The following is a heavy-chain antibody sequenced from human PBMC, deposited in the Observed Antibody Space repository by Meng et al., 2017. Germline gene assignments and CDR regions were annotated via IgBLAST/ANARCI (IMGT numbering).Heavy chain of an antibody. CDR2: IYYSGST. CDR3: ARGRVVNWFDP. V-gene: IGHV4-39*07. D-gene: IGHD2-15*01. CDR1: GGSISSSSYY. Sequence: QRPLQGSGPGLVKPSETLSLTCTVSGGSISSSSYYWGWIRQPPGKGLEWIGSIYYSGSTYYNPSLKSRVTISVDTSKNQFSLKLSSVTAADTAVYYCARGRVVNWFDPWGQGTLVTVSS. J-gene: IGHJ5*02.